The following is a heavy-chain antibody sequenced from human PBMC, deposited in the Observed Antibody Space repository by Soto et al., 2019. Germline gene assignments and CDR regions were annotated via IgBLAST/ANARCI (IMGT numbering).Heavy chain of an antibody. D-gene: IGHD6-19*01. CDR2: IIPILGIA. J-gene: IGHJ4*02. V-gene: IGHV1-69*02. CDR1: GGTFSSYT. Sequence: QVQLVQSGAEVKKPGSSVKVSCKASGGTFSSYTISWVRQARGQGLEWMGRIIPILGIANYAQKFQGRVTITADNSTSTAYMELSSLRSEDTAVYYCARVGDGQWLVHWGQGTLVTVSS. CDR3: ARVGDGQWLVH.